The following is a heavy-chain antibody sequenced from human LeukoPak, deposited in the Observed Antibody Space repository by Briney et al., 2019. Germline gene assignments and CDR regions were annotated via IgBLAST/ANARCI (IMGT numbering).Heavy chain of an antibody. J-gene: IGHJ6*03. Sequence: PSETLSLTCTVSGGSISSGSYYWSWIRQPAGKGLEWIGRIYTSGSTNYNPSLKSRVTISVDTSKNQFSLKLSSVTAADTAVYYCASGGGSYDFWSGYYYYYYYMDVWGKGTTVTVSS. V-gene: IGHV4-61*02. CDR2: IYTSGST. D-gene: IGHD3-3*01. CDR3: ASGGGSYDFWSGYYYYYYYMDV. CDR1: GGSISSGSYY.